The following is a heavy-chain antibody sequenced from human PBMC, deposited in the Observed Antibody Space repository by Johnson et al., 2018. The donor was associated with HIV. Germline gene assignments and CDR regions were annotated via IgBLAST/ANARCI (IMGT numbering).Heavy chain of an antibody. CDR3: ARSNQPGDAFDI. CDR1: GFTFSSYA. J-gene: IGHJ3*02. CDR2: ISYDGSNK. Sequence: QVQLVESGGGVVQPGRSLRLSCAASGFTFSSYAMHWVRQAPCKGLEWVAVISYDGSNKYYADSVKGRFTISRDNSKNTLYLQMNSLRAEDTAVYYCARSNQPGDAFDIWGQGTMVTVSS. V-gene: IGHV3-30*14. D-gene: IGHD2-2*01.